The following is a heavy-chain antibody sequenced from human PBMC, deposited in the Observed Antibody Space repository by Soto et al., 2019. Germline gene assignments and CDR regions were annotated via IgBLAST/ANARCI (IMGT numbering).Heavy chain of an antibody. D-gene: IGHD6-19*01. CDR2: IYYSGST. V-gene: IGHV4-30-4*01. CDR3: ARGLIAVAEGYYYYYGMDV. J-gene: IGHJ6*02. Sequence: PSETLSLTCTVSGGSISSGDYYWSWIRQPPGKGLEWIGYIYYSGSTYYNPSLKSRVTISVDTSKNQFSLKLSSVTAADTAVYYCARGLIAVAEGYYYYYGMDVWGQGTTVTVSS. CDR1: GGSISSGDYY.